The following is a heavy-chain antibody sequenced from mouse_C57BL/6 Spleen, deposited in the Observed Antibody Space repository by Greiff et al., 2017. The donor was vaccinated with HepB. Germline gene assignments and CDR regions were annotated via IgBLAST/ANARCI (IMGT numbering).Heavy chain of an antibody. D-gene: IGHD2-1*01. V-gene: IGHV1-69*01. J-gene: IGHJ2*01. CDR3: ARSTTKYFDY. CDR1: GYTFTSYW. CDR2: IDPSDSYT. Sequence: VQLQQPGAELVMPGASVKLSCKASGYTFTSYWMHWVKQRPGQGLEWIGEIDPSDSYTNYNQKFKGKSTLTVDKSSSTAYMQLSSLTSEDSAVYYSARSTTKYFDYRGQGTTLTVAS.